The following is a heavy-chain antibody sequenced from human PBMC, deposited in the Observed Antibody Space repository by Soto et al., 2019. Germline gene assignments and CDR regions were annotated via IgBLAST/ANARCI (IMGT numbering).Heavy chain of an antibody. CDR1: GFSLTTSGVG. CDR2: IYWSGDE. J-gene: IGHJ3*02. Sequence: QGTLKESGPTLVKPTQTLTLTCSFSGFSLTTSGVGVGWIRQSPGKALEWLALIYWSGDEHYRPSLKSRLSIFKDTSNNHVVLIMTDMDPVDTATYYCARGLATLPVFAFDIWGQGTMVTVSS. CDR3: ARGLATLPVFAFDI. V-gene: IGHV2-5*01. D-gene: IGHD6-6*01.